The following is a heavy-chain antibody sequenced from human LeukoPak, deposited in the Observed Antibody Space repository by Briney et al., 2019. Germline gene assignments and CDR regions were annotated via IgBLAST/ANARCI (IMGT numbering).Heavy chain of an antibody. CDR1: GFTFSSYG. D-gene: IGHD5-12*01. J-gene: IGHJ4*02. Sequence: GGSLRLSCAASGFTFSSYGMHWVRQAPGKGLEWVAVISYDGSNKYYADSVKGRFTISRDNSKNTLYLQMNSLRSEDTAVYYCASYVDIVATTYAFDYWGQGTLVTVSS. V-gene: IGHV3-30*03. CDR3: ASYVDIVATTYAFDY. CDR2: ISYDGSNK.